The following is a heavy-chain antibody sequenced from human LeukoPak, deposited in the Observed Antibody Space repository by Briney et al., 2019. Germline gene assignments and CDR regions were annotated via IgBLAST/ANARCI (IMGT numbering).Heavy chain of an antibody. CDR1: GFTFSSYS. CDR3: ARDYSSPGNFDY. V-gene: IGHV3-21*01. D-gene: IGHD6-13*01. CDR2: ISSSSSYI. J-gene: IGHJ4*02. Sequence: GGSLRLFCAASGFTFSSYSMNWVRQAPGKGLEWVTSISSSSSYIYYADSVKGRFTISRDNAKHSLYLQMNSLRAEDTAVYYCARDYSSPGNFDYWGQGTLVTVCS.